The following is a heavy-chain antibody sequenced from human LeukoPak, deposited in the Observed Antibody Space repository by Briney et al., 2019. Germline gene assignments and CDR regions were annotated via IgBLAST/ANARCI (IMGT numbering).Heavy chain of an antibody. CDR2: IYYSGST. J-gene: IGHJ5*02. D-gene: IGHD2/OR15-2a*01. CDR3: ARHPFQYPFDH. V-gene: IGHV4-59*08. CDR1: GGSISSYY. Sequence: SETLSLTCTVSGGSISSYYWSWIRQPPGKGLEWIGYIYYSGSTNYNPSLKSRVTISVDTSKNQFSLKLSSVTAADTAVYYCARHPFQYPFDHWGQGTVVSVSS.